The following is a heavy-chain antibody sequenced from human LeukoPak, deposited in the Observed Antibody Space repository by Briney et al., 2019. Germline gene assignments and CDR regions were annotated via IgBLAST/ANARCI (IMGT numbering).Heavy chain of an antibody. V-gene: IGHV3-30*18. CDR3: AKEKEYSSGWGFDY. J-gene: IGHJ4*02. Sequence: PGRSLRLSCAASGFTFSSYGMHWVRQAPGKGLEWVAVISYDGSNKYYADSVKGRFTISRDNSKNTLYLQMNSLRAEDTAVYYCAKEKEYSSGWGFDYWGQGTLVTVSS. CDR2: ISYDGSNK. D-gene: IGHD6-19*01. CDR1: GFTFSSYG.